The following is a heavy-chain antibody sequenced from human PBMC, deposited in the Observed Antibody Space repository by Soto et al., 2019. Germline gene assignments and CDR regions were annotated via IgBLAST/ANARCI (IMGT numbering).Heavy chain of an antibody. V-gene: IGHV3-74*01. CDR3: ARGGLYDILTGYYSSVGFDY. Sequence: GGSLRLSCAASGFNFGNYWMHWVRQVPGKGLVWVSRVSTDGSSTNYADSVKGRFTISRDNAKNTVYLQMDSLRDEDTAVYYCARGGLYDILTGYYSSVGFDYWGHGTLVTVSS. CDR1: GFNFGNYW. CDR2: VSTDGSST. J-gene: IGHJ4*01. D-gene: IGHD3-9*01.